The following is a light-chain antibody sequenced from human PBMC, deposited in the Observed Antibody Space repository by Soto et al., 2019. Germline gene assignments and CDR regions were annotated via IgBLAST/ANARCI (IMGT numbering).Light chain of an antibody. CDR3: QQFGSSSLFS. Sequence: EIVLTQSPSTLSLCPGERATLSCRASQSVSSSYLAWYQQKPGQAPRLLLYGASSKATGIPDRFSGSRSGTDLTLTISRLESEDFAVYYCQQFGSSSLFSFGAATKVDVK. V-gene: IGKV3-20*01. CDR2: GAS. J-gene: IGKJ3*01. CDR1: QSVSSSY.